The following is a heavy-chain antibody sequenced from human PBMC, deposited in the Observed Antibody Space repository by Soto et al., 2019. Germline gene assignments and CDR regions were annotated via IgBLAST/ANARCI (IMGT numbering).Heavy chain of an antibody. D-gene: IGHD1-26*01. V-gene: IGHV3-30*18. CDR2: ISYDGSNK. Sequence: GGSLRLSCAASGFTFSSYGMHWVRQAPGKGLEWVAVISYDGSNKYYADSVKGRFTISRDNSKNTLYLQMNSLRAEDTAVYYCAKDRTRWELLLVLDYGGQGTRVTVSS. CDR1: GFTFSSYG. CDR3: AKDRTRWELLLVLDY. J-gene: IGHJ4*02.